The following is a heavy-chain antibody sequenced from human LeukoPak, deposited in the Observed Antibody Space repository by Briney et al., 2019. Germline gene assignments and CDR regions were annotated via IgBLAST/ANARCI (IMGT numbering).Heavy chain of an antibody. CDR1: GGSISSYY. V-gene: IGHV4-59*01. Sequence: SETLSLTCTVSGGSISSYYWSWIRQPPGKGLEWIGYIYYSGSTNYNPSLKNRVTVSVDTSKNQFSLKLSSVTAADTAVYYCARERGSSWKTNNNWFDPWGQGTLVTVSS. J-gene: IGHJ5*02. D-gene: IGHD6-13*01. CDR3: ARERGSSWKTNNNWFDP. CDR2: IYYSGST.